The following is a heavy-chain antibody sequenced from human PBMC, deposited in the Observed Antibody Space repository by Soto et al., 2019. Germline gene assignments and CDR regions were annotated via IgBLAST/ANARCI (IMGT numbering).Heavy chain of an antibody. J-gene: IGHJ4*02. CDR2: ISPYNGNT. Sequence: QVQLVQSGAEVKRPGASVKVSCKASGYTFRNYGITWVRQAPGQGLEWMAWISPYNGNTNYAQDLQGRVTMTTDTSTSTAYMELRSLTSEYTAMYYCARDLVSGSDFWRAYNCGYFDYGGQGTLVTVSS. CDR1: GYTFRNYG. V-gene: IGHV1-18*01. CDR3: ARDLVSGSDFWRAYNCGYFDY. D-gene: IGHD3-3*01.